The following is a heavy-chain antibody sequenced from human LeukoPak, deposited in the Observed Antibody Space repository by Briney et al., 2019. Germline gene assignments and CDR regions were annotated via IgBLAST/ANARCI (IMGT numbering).Heavy chain of an antibody. CDR1: GYSISSGHY. CDR3: ARQDTVSLVLDWFDP. J-gene: IGHJ5*02. D-gene: IGHD5-18*01. V-gene: IGHV4-38-2*01. CDR2: IYHSGYT. Sequence: SETLSLTCAVSGYSISSGHYWGWIRQPPGKGLEWIGSIYHSGYTYYNPSLKSRVTISVDTSKNQFSLKLSSVTAADTAVYYCARQDTVSLVLDWFDPWGQGTLVTVSS.